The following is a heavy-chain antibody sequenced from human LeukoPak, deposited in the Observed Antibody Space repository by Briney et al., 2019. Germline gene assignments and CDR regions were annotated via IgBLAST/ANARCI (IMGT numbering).Heavy chain of an antibody. V-gene: IGHV4-59*01. CDR2: IHNSGNT. Sequence: SETLSLTCTVSGGSISSYYWSWIRQPPGKGLEWIGHIHNSGNTNYNPSLKSRVTLSVDTSKNQFSLRLSSVTAADTAVYYCAREGTTGRNLNWFDSWGQGTLVTVSS. J-gene: IGHJ5*01. CDR3: AREGTTGRNLNWFDS. CDR1: GGSISSYY. D-gene: IGHD1-1*01.